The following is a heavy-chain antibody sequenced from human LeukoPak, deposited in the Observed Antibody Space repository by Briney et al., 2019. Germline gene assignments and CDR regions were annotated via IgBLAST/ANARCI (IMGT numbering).Heavy chain of an antibody. CDR3: GSGAFYYYMDV. V-gene: IGHV4-39*01. Sequence: SETLSLTCTVSSGSISSSNYYWGWIRQPPGKGLEWIGSIYYGGSTYYNPSLKSRVTISVDTSKNQFSLKPTSVTPADTAVYFGGSGAFYYYMDVWGKGTTVTVSS. CDR2: IYYGGST. D-gene: IGHD1-26*01. J-gene: IGHJ6*03. CDR1: SGSISSSNYY.